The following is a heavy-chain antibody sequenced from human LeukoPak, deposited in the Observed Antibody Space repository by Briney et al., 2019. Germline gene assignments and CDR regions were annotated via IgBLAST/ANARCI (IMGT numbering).Heavy chain of an antibody. J-gene: IGHJ6*02. V-gene: IGHV1-69*10. CDR3: ARLNDYGGNSRYYYSGVGV. CDR2: IIPILGIA. D-gene: IGHD4-17*01. CDR1: GYTFTSYD. Sequence: VASVKVSCEASGYTFTSYDINWVRQAPGQGLEWVGRIIPILGIANYAQKFQGRVTITADKYTSTAYMELSRLRYEETGVYYRARLNDYGGNSRYYYSGVGVWGQGTTVTVSS.